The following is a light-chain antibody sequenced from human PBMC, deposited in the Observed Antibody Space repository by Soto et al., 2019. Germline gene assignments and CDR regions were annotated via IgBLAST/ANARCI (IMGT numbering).Light chain of an antibody. CDR3: GTWDGLSVV. CDR2: ENN. CDR1: NSNIGKNY. J-gene: IGLJ2*01. V-gene: IGLV1-51*01. Sequence: QSVLTQPPSVSAAPGQKVTISCSGSNSNIGKNYVSWYQRFPGTAPKLLIYENNKRPSGIPDRFSASKSGTSATLGITGLQTGDEADYYCGTWDGLSVVFGGGTQLTVL.